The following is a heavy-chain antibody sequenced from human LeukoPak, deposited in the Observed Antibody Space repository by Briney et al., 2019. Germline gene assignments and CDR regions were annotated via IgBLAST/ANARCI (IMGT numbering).Heavy chain of an antibody. CDR2: IWYVGSNK. J-gene: IGHJ4*02. D-gene: IGHD6-19*01. CDR1: GFTFSSYG. CDR3: ARGPPSGWYYFDY. Sequence: GGSLRLSCAASGFTFSSYGMHWVRQAPGKGLEWVAVIWYVGSNKYYADTVKGRFTISRDNSKNTLYLQMNSLRAEDTAVYYCARGPPSGWYYFDYWGQGTLVTVSS. V-gene: IGHV3-33*01.